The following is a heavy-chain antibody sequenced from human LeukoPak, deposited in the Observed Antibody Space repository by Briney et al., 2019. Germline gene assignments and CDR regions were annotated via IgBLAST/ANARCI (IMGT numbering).Heavy chain of an antibody. D-gene: IGHD6-6*01. CDR1: VFTFSDYY. CDR2: ISYDGSNK. Sequence: GGSLRLSCAASVFTFSDYYMSWIRQAPGKGLEWVAVISYDGSNKYYADSVKGRFTISRDNSKNTLYLQMNSLRAEDTAVYYCAKSGGSSAFLDYWGQGTLVTVSS. CDR3: AKSGGSSAFLDY. V-gene: IGHV3-30*18. J-gene: IGHJ4*02.